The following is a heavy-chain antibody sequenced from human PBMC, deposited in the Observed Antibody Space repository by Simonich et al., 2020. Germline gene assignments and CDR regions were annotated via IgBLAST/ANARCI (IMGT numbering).Heavy chain of an antibody. Sequence: QVQLVQSGAEVKKPGASVKVSCKASGYTFTGSYMHWVQQAPGQGLEWMEWLNPNRGGTNDAQKFQGRCTRTRDTSISTAYMELSRLRSDDTAVYYCARSHIAAAGTGYFQHWGQGTLVTVSS. D-gene: IGHD6-13*01. V-gene: IGHV1-2*02. J-gene: IGHJ1*01. CDR1: GYTFTGSY. CDR2: LNPNRGGT. CDR3: ARSHIAAAGTGYFQH.